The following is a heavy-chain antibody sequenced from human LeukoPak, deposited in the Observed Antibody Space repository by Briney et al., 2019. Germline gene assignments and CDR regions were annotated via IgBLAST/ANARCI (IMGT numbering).Heavy chain of an antibody. D-gene: IGHD6-19*01. CDR3: ARAESSGWSYYYYYYMDV. CDR1: GGSISSYY. CDR2: IYSRGST. Sequence: SETLSLTCTVSGGSISSYYWSWIRQPAGKGLEWIGRIYSRGSTNYNPSLKSRVTMSVDTSKNQFSLKLSSVTAADTAVYYCARAESSGWSYYYYYYMDVWGKGTTVTVSS. J-gene: IGHJ6*03. V-gene: IGHV4-4*07.